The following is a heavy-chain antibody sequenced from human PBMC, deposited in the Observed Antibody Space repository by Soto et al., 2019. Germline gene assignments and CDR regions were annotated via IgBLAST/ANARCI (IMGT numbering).Heavy chain of an antibody. CDR2: IWHDGSLK. CDR1: GFTFSSYA. CDR3: ARGGDYRNNPYYFDY. Sequence: VESGGGVVQPERSLRLSCAASGFTFSSYAMHWVRQAPGKGLEWVAIIWHDGSLKFYADSVKGRFTISRDSAKNTLYLLMNSLRVDDTAVYYCARGGDYRNNPYYFDYWGQGTLVTV. D-gene: IGHD4-4*01. J-gene: IGHJ4*02. V-gene: IGHV3-33*01.